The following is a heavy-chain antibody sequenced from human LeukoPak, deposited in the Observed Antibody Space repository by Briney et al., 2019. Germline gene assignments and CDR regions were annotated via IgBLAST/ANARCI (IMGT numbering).Heavy chain of an antibody. D-gene: IGHD6-19*01. V-gene: IGHV3-21*01. CDR2: ISSSSSYI. CDR1: GFTFSSYS. Sequence: GGSLRLSCAASGFTFSSYSMIWVREAPGKGLEWVSSISSSSSYIYYADSVKGRFTISRDNAKNSLYLQMNSLRAEDTAVYYCAREEWLGTDYWGQGTLVTVSS. J-gene: IGHJ4*02. CDR3: AREEWLGTDY.